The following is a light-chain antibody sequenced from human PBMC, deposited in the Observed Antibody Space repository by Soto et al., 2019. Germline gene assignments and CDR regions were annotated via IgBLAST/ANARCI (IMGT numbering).Light chain of an antibody. Sequence: DIVMTQSPDSLAVSLGERATVNCKSSQSVLYSSNNKNYLAWYQHKPGQPPKLLIYWASTRESGVPDRFSGSGSGTDFTLTISRLQAEDVAVYYCQQYYSTPYTFGQGTKLEIK. CDR1: QSVLYSSNNKNY. CDR2: WAS. V-gene: IGKV4-1*01. CDR3: QQYYSTPYT. J-gene: IGKJ2*01.